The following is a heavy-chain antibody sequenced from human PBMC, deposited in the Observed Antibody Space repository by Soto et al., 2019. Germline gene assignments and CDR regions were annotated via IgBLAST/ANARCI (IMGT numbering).Heavy chain of an antibody. J-gene: IGHJ4*02. V-gene: IGHV5-51*01. D-gene: IGHD6-6*01. Sequence: AGESLKISCKGSGYKFTNYWIGWVRQMPGKGLEWMGIIYPGDSDIRYNPSFQGQVTISADKSISTAYLQWSSLKASDTAMYYCATRYSSPSYDYWGQGTLVTVSS. CDR2: IYPGDSDI. CDR1: GYKFTNYW. CDR3: ATRYSSPSYDY.